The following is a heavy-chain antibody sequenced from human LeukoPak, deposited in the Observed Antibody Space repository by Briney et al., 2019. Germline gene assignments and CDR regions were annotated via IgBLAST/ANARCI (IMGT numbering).Heavy chain of an antibody. J-gene: IGHJ6*02. V-gene: IGHV1-18*01. CDR2: ISAYNGNT. D-gene: IGHD3-10*01. Sequence: ASVKVSCKASGYTFTSYGISWVRQAPGQGLEWMGWISAYNGNTNYAQKLQGRVTMTTDTSTSTAYMELRSLRSDDTAVYYCARERALSVRGVPLIYYYYGMDVWGQGTTVTVSS. CDR3: ARERALSVRGVPLIYYYYGMDV. CDR1: GYTFTSYG.